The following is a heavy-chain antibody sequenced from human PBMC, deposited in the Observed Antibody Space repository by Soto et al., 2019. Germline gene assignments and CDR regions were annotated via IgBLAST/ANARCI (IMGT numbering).Heavy chain of an antibody. CDR2: ISGRSVTI. CDR1: GFTFSGYS. CDR3: ARDGSGENGWFDS. V-gene: IGHV3-48*02. J-gene: IGHJ5*01. Sequence: EVQLVESGGGLVQPGGSLRLSCAASGFTFSGYSMTWVRQAPGKGLEWISYISGRSVTIYYADSVTGRFSISRDNAKNSLYLQMNSLRDEDTAVYYCARDGSGENGWFDSWGQGTLVTVSS. D-gene: IGHD1-26*01.